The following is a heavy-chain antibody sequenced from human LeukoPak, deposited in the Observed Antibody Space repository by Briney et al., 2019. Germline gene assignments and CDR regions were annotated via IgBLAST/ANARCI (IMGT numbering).Heavy chain of an antibody. D-gene: IGHD6-6*01. CDR3: AKSPYSSSSGWFDP. J-gene: IGHJ5*02. CDR2: ISGSGSST. V-gene: IGHV3-23*01. CDR1: GFTVSSYV. Sequence: PGGSLRLSCAASGFTVSSYVMSSVRQAPGKWLERVSAISGSGSSTYYADSVKGRFTISRDNSKNTLNLQMNSLRAEDTAVYYCAKSPYSSSSGWFDPWGQGTLVTVSS.